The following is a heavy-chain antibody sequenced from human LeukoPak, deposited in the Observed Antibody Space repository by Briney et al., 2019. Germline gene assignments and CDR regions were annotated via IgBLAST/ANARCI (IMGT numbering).Heavy chain of an antibody. V-gene: IGHV3-66*01. J-gene: IGHJ3*02. CDR3: ASRRHYSSSWYGDAFDI. Sequence: PGGSLRLSCAASGFTVSSNYMSWVRQAPGKGLEWVSVIYSGGTTYYADSVKGRFTISRDNSKNTLYLQMNSLRAEDTAVYYCASRRHYSSSWYGDAFDIWGQGTMVTVSS. CDR2: IYSGGTT. D-gene: IGHD6-13*01. CDR1: GFTVSSNY.